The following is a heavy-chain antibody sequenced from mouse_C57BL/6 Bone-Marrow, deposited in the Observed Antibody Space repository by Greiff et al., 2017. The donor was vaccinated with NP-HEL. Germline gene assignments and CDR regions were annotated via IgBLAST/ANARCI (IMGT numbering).Heavy chain of an antibody. J-gene: IGHJ4*01. CDR3: TTYVPYDYDEGYAMDY. V-gene: IGHV14-4*01. CDR2: IDPENGDT. Sequence: VQLQQSGAELVRPGASVKLSCTASGFNIKDDYMHWVKQRPEQGLEWIGWIDPENGDTEYASKFQGKATITADTSSNTAYLQLSSLTSEDTDVYYCTTYVPYDYDEGYAMDYWGQGTSVTVSS. CDR1: GFNIKDDY. D-gene: IGHD2-4*01.